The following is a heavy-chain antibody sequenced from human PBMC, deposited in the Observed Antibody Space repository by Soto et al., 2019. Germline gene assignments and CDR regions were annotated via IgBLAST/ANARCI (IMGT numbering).Heavy chain of an antibody. CDR3: ARAPYYYDSSGYYWSAFDI. D-gene: IGHD3-22*01. Sequence: SVKVSCKASGGTFSSYAMSWVRQAPGQGLEWMGGIIPIFGTANYAQKFQGRVTITADESTSTAYMELSSLRSEDTAVYYCARAPYYYDSSGYYWSAFDIWGQGTMVTVSS. CDR1: GGTFSSYA. V-gene: IGHV1-69*13. J-gene: IGHJ3*02. CDR2: IIPIFGTA.